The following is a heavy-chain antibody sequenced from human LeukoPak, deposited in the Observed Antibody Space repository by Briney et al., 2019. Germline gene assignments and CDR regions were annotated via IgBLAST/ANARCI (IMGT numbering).Heavy chain of an antibody. CDR1: GGSFSSYY. CDR3: ARGRYYGSGRHWYFDL. CDR2: INHSGGT. D-gene: IGHD3-10*01. V-gene: IGHV4-34*01. J-gene: IGHJ2*01. Sequence: SETLSLTCAVYGGSFSSYYWSWIRQPPGKGLQWIGEINHSGGTNYNPSLKSRVIISIDTSKNQFSLKVTSVTAADTAVYYCARGRYYGSGRHWYFDLWGRDTLVTVSS.